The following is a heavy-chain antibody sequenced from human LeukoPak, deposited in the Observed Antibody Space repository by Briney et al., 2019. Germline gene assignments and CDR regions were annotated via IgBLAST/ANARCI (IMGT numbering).Heavy chain of an antibody. CDR2: ISAYNGNT. Sequence: AASVKVSCKASGNTFTSYAFTWVRQAPGQGLEWMGWISAYNGNTNYAQKLQGRVTMTTDTSTSTVYMELRSLRSDDTALYYCARFGLGKHIEVAGIPFDIWGQGTMVTVSS. V-gene: IGHV1-18*01. CDR3: ARFGLGKHIEVAGIPFDI. J-gene: IGHJ3*02. D-gene: IGHD6-19*01. CDR1: GNTFTSYA.